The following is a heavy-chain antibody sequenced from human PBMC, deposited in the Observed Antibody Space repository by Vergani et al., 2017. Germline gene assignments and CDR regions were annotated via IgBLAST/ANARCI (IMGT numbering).Heavy chain of an antibody. D-gene: IGHD2-15*01. CDR3: ASDSRDCSGGSCYGY. J-gene: IGHJ4*02. CDR1: GGSISSYY. V-gene: IGHV4-59*01. Sequence: QVQLQESGPGLVKPSETLSLTCTVSGGSISSYYWSWIRQPPGKGLEWIGYIYYSGSTNYNPSLKSRVTISVDTSKNQFSLKLGSVTAADTAVYYCASDSRDCSGGSCYGYWGQGTLVTVSS. CDR2: IYYSGST.